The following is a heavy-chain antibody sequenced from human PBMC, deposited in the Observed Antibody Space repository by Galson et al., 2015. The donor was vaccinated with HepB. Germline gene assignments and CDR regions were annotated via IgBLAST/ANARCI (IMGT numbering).Heavy chain of an antibody. J-gene: IGHJ4*02. D-gene: IGHD3-9*01. CDR1: GGTFSSYA. CDR2: IIPIFGTT. Sequence: SVKVSCKASGGTFSSYAISWVRQAPGQGLEWMGGIIPIFGTTNYAQKFQGRVTITADESTSTAYMELSSLRSDDTAVYYCASLTYYDILTGYYRRSEIDYWGQGTLVTVSS. CDR3: ASLTYYDILTGYYRRSEIDY. V-gene: IGHV1-69*13.